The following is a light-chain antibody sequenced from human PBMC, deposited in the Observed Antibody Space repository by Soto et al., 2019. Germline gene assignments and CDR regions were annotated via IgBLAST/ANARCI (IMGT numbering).Light chain of an antibody. J-gene: IGLJ7*01. CDR3: GTWDSSLSAGV. CDR2: ENN. CDR1: SSNIGNNY. Sequence: QSVLTQPPSVSAAPGQKVTISCSGSSSNIGNNYVSWYQQLPGTAPKLLIYENNKRPSASPDRFSGSKSATSATLGITGLPTGDEADYYCGTWDSSLSAGVFGGGTQLTVL. V-gene: IGLV1-51*02.